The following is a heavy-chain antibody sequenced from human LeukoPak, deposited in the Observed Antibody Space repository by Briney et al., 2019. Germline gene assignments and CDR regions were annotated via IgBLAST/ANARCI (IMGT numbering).Heavy chain of an antibody. J-gene: IGHJ4*02. CDR2: IHYGGST. CDR3: ARDFGYYRIDY. Sequence: PSETLSLTCSVSGGSISSSTYYWGWIRQPPGKGLEWIGSIHYGGSTYYNPSLKSRLTVSADTSKNQFSLRLTSVTAADTAVYYCARDFGYYRIDYWGQGTLVTVSS. D-gene: IGHD4-17*01. V-gene: IGHV4-39*01. CDR1: GGSISSSTYY.